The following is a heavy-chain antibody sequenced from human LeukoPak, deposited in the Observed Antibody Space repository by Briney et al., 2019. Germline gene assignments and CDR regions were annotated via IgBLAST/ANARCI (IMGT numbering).Heavy chain of an antibody. Sequence: GRSLRLSCAASGFTFDDYAMHWVRQAPGKGLEWVSGICWNSGSIVYAESVKGRFTITRDNAKNSLYLKMNSLRAEDTALYYCAKDTRGYYGIFDYWGQGTMVTVSS. CDR2: ICWNSGSI. V-gene: IGHV3-9*01. CDR3: AKDTRGYYGIFDY. CDR1: GFTFDDYA. J-gene: IGHJ4*02. D-gene: IGHD3-22*01.